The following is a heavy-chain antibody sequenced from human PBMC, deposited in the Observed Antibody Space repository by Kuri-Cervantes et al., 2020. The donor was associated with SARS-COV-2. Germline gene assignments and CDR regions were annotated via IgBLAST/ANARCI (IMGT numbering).Heavy chain of an antibody. CDR1: GGSISSGSYY. CDR2: IYTSGST. J-gene: IGHJ4*02. CDR3: AREWAVVNYFDY. V-gene: IGHV4-61*09. Sequence: LRLSCTVSGGSISSGSYYWSWIRQPAGKGLEWIGYIYTSGSTNYNPSLKSRVTISVDTSKNQFSLKLSSVTAADTAVYYCAREWAVVNYFDYWGQGTLVTVSS. D-gene: IGHD4-23*01.